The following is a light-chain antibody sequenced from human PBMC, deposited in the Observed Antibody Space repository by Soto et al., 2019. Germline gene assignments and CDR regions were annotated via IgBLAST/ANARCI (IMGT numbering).Light chain of an antibody. CDR3: QQFNSYPPAT. CDR1: QGISSA. Sequence: AIQLTQSPSSLSASVGDRVTITCWASQGISSALAWYQQKPGKAPKLLIYDASSLESGVPSRFSGSGSGTDFTLTISSLQPEDFATYYCQQFNSYPPATFGGGTKVEIK. J-gene: IGKJ4*01. CDR2: DAS. V-gene: IGKV1-13*02.